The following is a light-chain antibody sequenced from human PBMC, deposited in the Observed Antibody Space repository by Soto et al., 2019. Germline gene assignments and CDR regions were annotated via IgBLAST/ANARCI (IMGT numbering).Light chain of an antibody. V-gene: IGKV3-20*01. J-gene: IGKJ1*01. CDR2: GAS. CDR3: QQYAVSPRT. CDR1: QTITTSQ. Sequence: EIVLTQSPGTLSFSPGERATLFCRASQTITTSQLAWYQQKPGQAPRVLIFGASNRATGIPDRVSSSGSGTDFTIPISRLEPEDFAIYYCQQYAVSPRTFGQGTPVPVK.